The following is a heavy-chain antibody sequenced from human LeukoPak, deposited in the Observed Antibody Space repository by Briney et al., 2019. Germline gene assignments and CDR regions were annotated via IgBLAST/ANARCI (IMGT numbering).Heavy chain of an antibody. J-gene: IGHJ4*02. CDR3: AKETPPVVTAHFDY. V-gene: IGHV3-53*01. Sequence: GGSLRLSCAASGFTVSSNYMSWVRQAPGKGLEWVSVIYSGGSTYYADSVKGRFTISRDNSKNTLYLQMNSLRAEDTAVYYCAKETPPVVTAHFDYWGQGTLVTVSS. CDR2: IYSGGST. CDR1: GFTVSSNY. D-gene: IGHD2-21*02.